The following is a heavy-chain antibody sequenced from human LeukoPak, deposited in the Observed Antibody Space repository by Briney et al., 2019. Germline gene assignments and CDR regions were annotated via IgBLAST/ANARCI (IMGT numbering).Heavy chain of an antibody. CDR3: AKVEGASKASVY. J-gene: IGHJ4*02. CDR2: ISYDGSNK. CDR1: GFTFSSYG. V-gene: IGHV3-30*12. D-gene: IGHD1-1*01. Sequence: GRSLRLSCAASGFTFSSYGMHWVRQAPGKGLEWVAVISYDGSNKYYADSVKGRFTISRDNSKNTLYLQMYGLRAEDTAVYYCAKVEGASKASVYWGQGALVTVSS.